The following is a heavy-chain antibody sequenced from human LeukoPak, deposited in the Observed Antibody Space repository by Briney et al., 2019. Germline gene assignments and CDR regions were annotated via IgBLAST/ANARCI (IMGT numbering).Heavy chain of an antibody. D-gene: IGHD3-16*01. CDR3: APTSEAYTSNWSV. CDR2: INPDTDFT. Sequence: ASVKVACKTSGYRFTDDYIHWVRQAPGQGLEWMGWINPDTDFTNYALKFRGRVIMTRDTSISTAYMEVRRLTFDDTAIYYCAPTSEAYTSNWSVWGQGTLVTVSP. CDR1: GYRFTDDY. J-gene: IGHJ4*02. V-gene: IGHV1-2*02.